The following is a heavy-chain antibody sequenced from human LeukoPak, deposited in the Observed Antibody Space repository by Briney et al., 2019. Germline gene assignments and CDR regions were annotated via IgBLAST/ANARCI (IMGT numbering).Heavy chain of an antibody. J-gene: IGHJ4*02. CDR2: ISGSGGST. CDR3: AKSDDRLGSSGYY. Sequence: TGGSLRLSCAASGFTFSSYAMSWVRQAPGEGLEWVSAISGSGGSTYYADSVKGRFTISRDNSKNTLYLQMNSLRAEDTAVYYCAKSDDRLGSSGYYWGQGTLVTVSS. V-gene: IGHV3-23*01. D-gene: IGHD3-22*01. CDR1: GFTFSSYA.